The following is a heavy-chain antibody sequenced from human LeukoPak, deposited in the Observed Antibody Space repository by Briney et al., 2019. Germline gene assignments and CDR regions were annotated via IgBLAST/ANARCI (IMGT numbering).Heavy chain of an antibody. D-gene: IGHD6-19*01. V-gene: IGHV3-30*04. CDR1: GFTFSSYA. Sequence: PGRSLRLSCAASGFTFSSYAMHWVRQAPGKGLEWVAVISYDGSNKYYADAVRGRFTISRDNSKNTLYLQMNSLRAEDTAVYYCAKGIYSSGWSYFDYWGHGTLVTVSS. J-gene: IGHJ4*01. CDR2: ISYDGSNK. CDR3: AKGIYSSGWSYFDY.